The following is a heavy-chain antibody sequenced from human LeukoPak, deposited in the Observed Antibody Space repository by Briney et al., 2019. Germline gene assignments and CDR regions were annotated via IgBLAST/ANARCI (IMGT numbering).Heavy chain of an antibody. J-gene: IGHJ5*02. CDR3: ARARGYSSTWSTNFDP. Sequence: ASVKVSCKASGYTFTKNGISWVRQAPGHGLEWMGWISANNGNTNYAQKLQGRVTMTTDTSTSTAYMELRSLRSDDTAVYYCARARGYSSTWSTNFDPWGQGTLVTVSS. D-gene: IGHD6-13*01. V-gene: IGHV1-18*01. CDR2: ISANNGNT. CDR1: GYTFTKNG.